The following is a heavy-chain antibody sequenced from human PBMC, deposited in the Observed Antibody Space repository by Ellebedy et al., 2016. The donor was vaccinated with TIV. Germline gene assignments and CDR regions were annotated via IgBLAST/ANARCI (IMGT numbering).Heavy chain of an antibody. D-gene: IGHD5-24*01. V-gene: IGHV1-69*13. J-gene: IGHJ4*02. CDR3: ARGIVEMATKSLGY. CDR1: GGTFSSYA. Sequence: AASVKVSCKASGGTFSSYAISWVRQAPGQGLEWMGGIIPIFGTANYAQKFQGRVTITADESTSTAYMELSSLRSEDTAVYYCARGIVEMATKSLGYWGQGTLVTVSS. CDR2: IIPIFGTA.